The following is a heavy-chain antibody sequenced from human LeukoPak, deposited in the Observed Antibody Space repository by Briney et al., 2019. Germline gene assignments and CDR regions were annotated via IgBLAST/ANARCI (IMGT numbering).Heavy chain of an antibody. D-gene: IGHD3/OR15-3a*01. CDR1: GFTFSTYS. CDR3: ARDSVIYGY. CDR2: INSGSFSI. J-gene: IGHJ4*02. V-gene: IGHV3-21*01. Sequence: GGSLRLSCAASGFTFSTYSMHWVRQAPGKGLEWVSSINSGSFSIYYADSLKGRFTISRDNAKNSLYLQMSSLRAEDTAVYYCARDSVIYGYWGQGTLVTVSS.